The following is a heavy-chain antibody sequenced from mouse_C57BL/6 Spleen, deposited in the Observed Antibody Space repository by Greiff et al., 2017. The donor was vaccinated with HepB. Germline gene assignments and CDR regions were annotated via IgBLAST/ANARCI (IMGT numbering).Heavy chain of an antibody. Sequence: QVQLQQSGPELVKPGASVKISCKASGYAFSSSWMNWVKQRPGKGLEWIGRIYPGDGDTNYNGKFKGKATLTADKSSSTAYMQLSSLTSEDSAVYFCAREVRGDSSGYDYFDYWGQGTTLTVSS. CDR3: AREVRGDSSGYDYFDY. J-gene: IGHJ2*01. V-gene: IGHV1-82*01. D-gene: IGHD3-2*02. CDR2: IYPGDGDT. CDR1: GYAFSSSW.